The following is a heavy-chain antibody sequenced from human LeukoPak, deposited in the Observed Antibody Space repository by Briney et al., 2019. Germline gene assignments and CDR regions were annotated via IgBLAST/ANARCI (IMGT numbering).Heavy chain of an antibody. CDR1: GFTFSSYG. J-gene: IGHJ3*02. CDR2: IRYDGSNK. CDR3: AKDGAGRYCNSTSCPDAFDI. V-gene: IGHV3-30*02. Sequence: PGGSLRLSCAASGFTFSSYGMHWVRQAPGKGLEWVAFIRYDGSNKYYADSVKGRFTISRDNSKNTLYLQMNSLRAEDTAVYYCAKDGAGRYCNSTSCPDAFDIWGQGTMVTVSS. D-gene: IGHD2-2*01.